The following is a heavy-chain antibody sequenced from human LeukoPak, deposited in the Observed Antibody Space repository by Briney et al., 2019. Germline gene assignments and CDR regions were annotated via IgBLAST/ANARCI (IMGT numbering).Heavy chain of an antibody. CDR2: IIPIFGTA. D-gene: IGHD6-19*01. V-gene: IGHV1-69*13. CDR3: AREQAVAGTFAFDI. J-gene: IGHJ3*02. Sequence: SVKVSCKASGGTFSSYAISWVRQAPGQGLGWMGGIIPIFGTANYAQKFQGRVTITADESTSTAYMELSSLRSEDTAVYYCAREQAVAGTFAFDIWGQGTMVTVSS. CDR1: GGTFSSYA.